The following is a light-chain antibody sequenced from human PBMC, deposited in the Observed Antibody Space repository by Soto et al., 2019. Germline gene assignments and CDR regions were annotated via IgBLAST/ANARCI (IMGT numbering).Light chain of an antibody. Sequence: QSVLTQPPSVSAAPGPKVSISCAGSSSNVGKNFVSWYQHVPGKAPKLLIYDNQKRPSGIPDRFSASKSGTLATLDITGLQHGDEADYYFGTWDSSLTIGVIFGGGTKVTVL. CDR1: SSNVGKNF. V-gene: IGLV1-51*01. J-gene: IGLJ2*01. CDR3: GTWDSSLTIGVI. CDR2: DNQ.